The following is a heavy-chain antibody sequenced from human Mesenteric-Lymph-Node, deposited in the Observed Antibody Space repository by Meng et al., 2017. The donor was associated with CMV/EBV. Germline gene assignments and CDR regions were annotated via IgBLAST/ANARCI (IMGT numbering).Heavy chain of an antibody. J-gene: IGHJ5*01. CDR1: ISSGDSC. CDR2: ISYSGNA. CDR3: ARVNYDFWSGYYFRWFDP. D-gene: IGHD3-3*01. Sequence: ISSGDSCWSWIRQPPGKGLEWIGYISYSGNAYYNPSLKSRLTMSVDTSANQFSLRLSSVTAADTAVYFCARVNYDFWSGYYFRWFDPWGQGTLVTVSS. V-gene: IGHV4-30-4*08.